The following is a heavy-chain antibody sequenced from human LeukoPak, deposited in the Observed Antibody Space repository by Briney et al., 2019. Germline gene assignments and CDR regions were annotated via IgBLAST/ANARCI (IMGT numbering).Heavy chain of an antibody. Sequence: SETLSLTCAVYGGSFSGYYWSWIRQPPGKGLEWIGEINHSGSTNYNPSLKSRVTISVDTSKNQFSLKLSSVTAEDTAVYYCASHYYDSSGRDYWGQGTLVTVSS. CDR2: INHSGST. V-gene: IGHV4-34*01. J-gene: IGHJ4*02. CDR3: ASHYYDSSGRDY. D-gene: IGHD3-22*01. CDR1: GGSFSGYY.